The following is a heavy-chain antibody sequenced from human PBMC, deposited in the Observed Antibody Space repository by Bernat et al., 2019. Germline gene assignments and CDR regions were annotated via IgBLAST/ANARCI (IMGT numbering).Heavy chain of an antibody. CDR1: GYTFSSYG. CDR2: IWYDGSKK. D-gene: IGHD4-17*01. Sequence: QVQLVESGGGVVQPGRSLRLSCAASGYTFSSYGMHWVRQSPGRGLEWVAVIWYDGSKKYYADSVESRFTISRDDSKNTLYLQMNSLRAEDTAVYYCARDPSAVTNYFYFDYWGQGTLVTVSS. V-gene: IGHV3-33*01. J-gene: IGHJ4*02. CDR3: ARDPSAVTNYFYFDY.